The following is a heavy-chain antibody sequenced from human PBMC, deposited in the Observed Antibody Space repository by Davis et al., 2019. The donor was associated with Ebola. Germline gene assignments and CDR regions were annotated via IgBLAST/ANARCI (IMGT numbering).Heavy chain of an antibody. V-gene: IGHV3-72*01. J-gene: IGHJ4*02. CDR3: AKRTTGGNSGYYFDY. CDR1: GFTFSDYY. CDR2: IRNKANRYTI. D-gene: IGHD4-23*01. Sequence: GESLKISCAASGFTFSDYYMDWVRQAPGKGLEWVGRIRNKANRYTIEYADSVQGRFIMSRDESTNSLFLQMNSLRAEDTAVYYCAKRTTGGNSGYYFDYWGQGTQVTVSS.